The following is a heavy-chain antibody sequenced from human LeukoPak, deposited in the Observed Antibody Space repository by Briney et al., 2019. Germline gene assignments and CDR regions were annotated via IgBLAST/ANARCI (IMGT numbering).Heavy chain of an antibody. V-gene: IGHV3-23*01. D-gene: IGHD2-21*02. Sequence: TGGSLRLSCAASGFTFSSYSMNWVRQAPGKGLEWVSVIRGSGGGTYYADSVKGRFTISRDNSKNTVYLQMNSLRAEDTAVYYCVKARMPHCGTDCLESWGQGTLVTVSS. CDR3: VKARMPHCGTDCLES. CDR1: GFTFSSYS. CDR2: IRGSGGGT. J-gene: IGHJ4*02.